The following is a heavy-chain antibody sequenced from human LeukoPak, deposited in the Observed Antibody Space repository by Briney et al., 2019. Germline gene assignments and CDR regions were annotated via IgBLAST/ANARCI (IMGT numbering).Heavy chain of an antibody. Sequence: PSETLSLTCAVYGGSFSGYYWSWIRQPPGKGLEWIGEINQSGRTNYNPSLKSRVTISIDTSKTQFSLRLNSVTAADTAVYYCARTWSRDWYFDLWGRGTLVTVSS. CDR3: ARTWSRDWYFDL. V-gene: IGHV4-34*01. D-gene: IGHD1-26*01. CDR2: INQSGRT. CDR1: GGSFSGYY. J-gene: IGHJ2*01.